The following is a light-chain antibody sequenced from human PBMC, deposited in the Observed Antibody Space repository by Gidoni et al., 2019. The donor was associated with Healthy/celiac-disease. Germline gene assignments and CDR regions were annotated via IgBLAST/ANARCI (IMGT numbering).Light chain of an antibody. Sequence: EIVLPRSPRTLPFSPGERSTLPCRASQSVSSSYLAWYQQKPGQAPRLLIYGASSRASGIPDRFSGSGSGTDFTLTISRLEPEDFAVYYCQQYGSSSWTFGQGTKVEIK. J-gene: IGKJ1*01. CDR2: GAS. CDR1: QSVSSSY. CDR3: QQYGSSSWT. V-gene: IGKV3-20*01.